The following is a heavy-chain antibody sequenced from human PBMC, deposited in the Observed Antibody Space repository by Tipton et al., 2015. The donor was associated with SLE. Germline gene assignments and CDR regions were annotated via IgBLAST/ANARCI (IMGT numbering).Heavy chain of an antibody. V-gene: IGHV4-61*02. CDR3: ATGYGGSYSYYYYMDV. Sequence: GLVKPSGTVSLTCAVSGGSINSGDYYWTWIRQPAGKGLEWIGRIYTSGSTNYNPSLKSRVTISVDTSKNQFSLKLSSVTAADTAVYYCATGYGGSYSYYYYMDVWGKGTTVTV. CDR2: IYTSGST. D-gene: IGHD1-26*01. J-gene: IGHJ6*03. CDR1: GGSINSGDYY.